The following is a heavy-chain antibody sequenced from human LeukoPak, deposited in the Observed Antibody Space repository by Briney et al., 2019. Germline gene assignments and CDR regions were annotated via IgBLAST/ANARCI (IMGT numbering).Heavy chain of an antibody. D-gene: IGHD2-2*01. CDR3: AYQLLEEIAFDI. Sequence: ASVKVSCKASGYTFTGYYMHWVGQAPGQGLEWMGWINPNSGGTNYAQKFQGRVTMTRDTSISTAYMELSRLRSDDTAVYYCAYQLLEEIAFDIWGQGTMVTVSS. J-gene: IGHJ3*02. CDR1: GYTFTGYY. CDR2: INPNSGGT. V-gene: IGHV1-2*02.